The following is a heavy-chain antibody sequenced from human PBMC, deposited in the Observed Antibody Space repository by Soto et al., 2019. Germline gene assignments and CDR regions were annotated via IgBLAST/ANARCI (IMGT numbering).Heavy chain of an antibody. CDR2: ISNDGSNE. D-gene: IGHD3-10*01. CDR1: GFTFRWFG. V-gene: IGHV3-30*18. Sequence: PGGSLRLSCAGSGFTFRWFGRNWVRQAPGKGLEWVARISNDGSNEYYVDSVKGRFTISRDNSKNTLYLQMDSLRAEDTAVYYCAKGEVRGIIPSYFDYWGLGTLVTVSS. J-gene: IGHJ4*02. CDR3: AKGEVRGIIPSYFDY.